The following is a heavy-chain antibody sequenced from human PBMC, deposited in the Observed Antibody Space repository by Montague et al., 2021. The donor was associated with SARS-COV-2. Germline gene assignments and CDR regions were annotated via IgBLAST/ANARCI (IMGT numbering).Heavy chain of an antibody. CDR3: ARNLPPATIFTVVTHFDF. Sequence: SETLSLTCNVSGXSVASNNYYWGWLRQPPGRGLEWIASVFHTGKAFYNPSLKSRSSISVDTATNQVSLKLTSVSGADTALYFCARNLPPATIFTVVTHFDFWGHGTRVTVS. CDR2: VFHTGKA. J-gene: IGHJ4*01. D-gene: IGHD4-11*01. V-gene: IGHV4-39*01. CDR1: GXSVASNNYY.